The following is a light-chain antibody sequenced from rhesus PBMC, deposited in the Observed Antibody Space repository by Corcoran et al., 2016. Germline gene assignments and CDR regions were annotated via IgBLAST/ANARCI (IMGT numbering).Light chain of an antibody. CDR2: KAS. CDR1: QGLSSW. Sequence: DIQMTQSPSSLSASVGDKVTITCRASQGLSSWLAWYQQKPRKAPKLLIYKASSLQSGVPSRFSGSGSDTDFTLTISSLQPEDFATYYCLQYSSSPYSFGQGTKVEIK. V-gene: IGKV1-22*01. CDR3: LQYSSSPYS. J-gene: IGKJ2*01.